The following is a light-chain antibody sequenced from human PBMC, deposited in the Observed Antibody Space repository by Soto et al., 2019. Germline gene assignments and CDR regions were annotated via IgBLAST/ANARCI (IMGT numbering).Light chain of an antibody. CDR3: QQYMSRAA. Sequence: EIVLTQSPGSLSLSPRERATLSCRASQTVDSTFFAWYQKKPGQAPRLLIYGASKRATDIPDRFTGSWHEKDFTHTISRLEPEDCAEYYCQQYMSRAAFGQGTKLASK. V-gene: IGKV3-20*01. CDR1: QTVDSTF. CDR2: GAS. J-gene: IGKJ1*01.